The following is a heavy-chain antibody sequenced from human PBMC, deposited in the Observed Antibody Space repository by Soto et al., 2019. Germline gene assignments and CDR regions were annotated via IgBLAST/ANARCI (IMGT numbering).Heavy chain of an antibody. Sequence: ASVKVSCKASGYTFTSYAMQWVRQAPGQRLEWMGWINAGNGNTKYSQKFQGRVTITRDTSASTAYMELSSLRSEDTAVYYCARESSIAVAGVAINYYYYYMDVWGKGTTVTVSS. CDR2: INAGNGNT. CDR1: GYTFTSYA. D-gene: IGHD6-19*01. J-gene: IGHJ6*03. V-gene: IGHV1-3*01. CDR3: ARESSIAVAGVAINYYYYYMDV.